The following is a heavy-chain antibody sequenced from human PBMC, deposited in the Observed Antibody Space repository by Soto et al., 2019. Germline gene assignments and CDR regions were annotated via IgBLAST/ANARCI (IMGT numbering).Heavy chain of an antibody. J-gene: IGHJ6*02. Sequence: QVQLVQSGAEVKKPGSSVKVSCKASGGTFSSYAISWVRQAPGQGLEWMGGIIPIFGTANYAQKFQGRVTITADESKSTAYMELSSLRSEDTAVYYCASGRYSGSYYGYYYYGMDVWGQGTTVTVSS. V-gene: IGHV1-69*01. D-gene: IGHD1-26*01. CDR2: IIPIFGTA. CDR1: GGTFSSYA. CDR3: ASGRYSGSYYGYYYYGMDV.